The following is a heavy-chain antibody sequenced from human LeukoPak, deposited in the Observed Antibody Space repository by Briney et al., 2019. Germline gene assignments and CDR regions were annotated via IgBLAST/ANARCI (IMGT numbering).Heavy chain of an antibody. CDR3: ARERLQDGLIDY. V-gene: IGHV1-2*02. CDR2: IFPKSGGT. Sequence: PWASVKVSCKASGGTFSSYAISWVRQAPGQGLEWMGWIFPKSGGTEYAQKFQGRVTMTRDTTISTGYMEVNRLRSDDTAVYYCARERLQDGLIDYWGQGTLVTVSS. D-gene: IGHD4-11*01. CDR1: GGTFSSYA. J-gene: IGHJ4*02.